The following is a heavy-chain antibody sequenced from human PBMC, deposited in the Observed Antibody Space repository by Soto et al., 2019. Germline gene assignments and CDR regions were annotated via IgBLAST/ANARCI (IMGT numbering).Heavy chain of an antibody. D-gene: IGHD3-10*01. CDR3: ARGGTYGSGSYFRTRNYYFDY. Sequence: PSETLSLTCAVYGGSFSGYYWSWIRQPPGKGLEWIGEINHSGSTNYNPSLKSRVTISVDTSKNQFSLKLSSVTAADTAVYYCARGGTYGSGSYFRTRNYYFDYWGQGTLVTVSS. J-gene: IGHJ4*02. V-gene: IGHV4-34*01. CDR2: INHSGST. CDR1: GGSFSGYY.